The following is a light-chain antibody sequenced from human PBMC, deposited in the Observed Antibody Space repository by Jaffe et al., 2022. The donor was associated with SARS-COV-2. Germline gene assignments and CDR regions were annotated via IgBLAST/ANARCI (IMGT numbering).Light chain of an antibody. Sequence: DIQMTQSPSSVSASVGDRLTITCRASQDISTWLAWYQQKPGKAPKLLIYAASSLQSGVPSRFSGSGSGAEFTLTISSLQAEDIASYYCQQAHSLPLTFGAGTTVEVK. CDR3: QQAHSLPLT. V-gene: IGKV1-12*01. J-gene: IGKJ4*01. CDR2: AAS. CDR1: QDISTW.